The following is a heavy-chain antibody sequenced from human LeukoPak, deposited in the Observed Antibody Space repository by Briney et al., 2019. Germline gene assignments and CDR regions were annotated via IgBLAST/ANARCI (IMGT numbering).Heavy chain of an antibody. CDR3: AREIAGRPYYDFWSGAPYNWFDP. V-gene: IGHV4-59*01. J-gene: IGHJ5*02. CDR2: IHFNGST. D-gene: IGHD3-3*01. Sequence: TSETLSLTCTVSGDSISSYFWSWVRQPPGKGPEWVWYIHFNGSTIYNPSPKSRVTISVDTSKNQFSLILSSVTTADTAVYYCAREIAGRPYYDFWSGAPYNWFDPWGQGTLVTVSS. CDR1: GDSISSYF.